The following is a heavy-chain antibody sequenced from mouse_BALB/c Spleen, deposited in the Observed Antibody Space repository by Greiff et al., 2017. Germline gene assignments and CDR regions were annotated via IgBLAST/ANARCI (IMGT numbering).Heavy chain of an antibody. CDR1: GYSITSGYY. J-gene: IGHJ4*01. Sequence: DVKLQESGPGLVKPSQSLSLTCSVTGYSITSGYYWNWIRQFPGNKLEWMGYISYDGSNNYNPSLKNRISITRDTSKNQFFLKLNSVTTEDTATYYCAGPPMDYWGQGTSVTVSS. D-gene: IGHD3-3*01. CDR3: AGPPMDY. V-gene: IGHV3-6*02. CDR2: ISYDGSN.